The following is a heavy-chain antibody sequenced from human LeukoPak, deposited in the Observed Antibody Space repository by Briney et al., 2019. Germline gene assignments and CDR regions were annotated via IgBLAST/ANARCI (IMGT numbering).Heavy chain of an antibody. Sequence: SGGSLRLSCAASGFTFSSYSMNWVRQAPGKGLEWVAVIWYDGSNKYYADSVKGRFTISRDNSKNTLYLQMNSLRAEDTAVYYCARDLIRDTAYDYWGQGTLVTVSS. J-gene: IGHJ4*02. D-gene: IGHD5-18*01. CDR2: IWYDGSNK. CDR3: ARDLIRDTAYDY. V-gene: IGHV3-33*08. CDR1: GFTFSSYS.